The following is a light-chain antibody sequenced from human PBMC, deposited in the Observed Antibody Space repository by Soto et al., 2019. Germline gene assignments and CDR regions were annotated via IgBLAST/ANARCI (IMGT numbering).Light chain of an antibody. CDR3: CSYAGTYSYWV. J-gene: IGLJ3*02. V-gene: IGLV2-11*01. CDR2: DVS. CDR1: SSDVGGYNY. Sequence: QPVLTQPRSVSGSPGQSVTISCTGTSSDVGGYNYVSWYQQYSGKAPKVMIFDVSKRPSGVPDRFSGSKSGNTASLTISGLQAEDEADYYCCSYAGTYSYWVFGGGTKLTVL.